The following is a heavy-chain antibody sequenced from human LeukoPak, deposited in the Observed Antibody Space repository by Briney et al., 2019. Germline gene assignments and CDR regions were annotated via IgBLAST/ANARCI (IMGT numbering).Heavy chain of an antibody. CDR1: GGSISSYY. Sequence: PSETLSLTCTVSGGSISSYYWSWIRQPPGKGLEWIGYIYYSGSTNYNPSLKSRVTISVDTSKNQFPLKLSSVTAADTAVYYCATTYYYDSSGYYSYYYYYGMDVWGQGTTVTVSS. D-gene: IGHD3-22*01. J-gene: IGHJ6*02. CDR2: IYYSGST. CDR3: ATTYYYDSSGYYSYYYYYGMDV. V-gene: IGHV4-59*01.